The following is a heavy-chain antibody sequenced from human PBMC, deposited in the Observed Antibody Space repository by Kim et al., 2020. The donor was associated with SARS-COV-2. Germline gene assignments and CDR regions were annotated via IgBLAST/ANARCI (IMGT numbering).Heavy chain of an antibody. CDR2: ISGSGGST. V-gene: IGHV3-23*01. D-gene: IGHD3-10*01. J-gene: IGHJ4*02. Sequence: GGSLRLSCAASGFTFSSYAMSWVRQAPGKGLEWVSAISGSGGSTYYADSVKGRFTISRDNSKNTLYLQMNSLRAEDTAVYYCAKDSNYGSGSPPDYWGQGTLVTVSS. CDR3: AKDSNYGSGSPPDY. CDR1: GFTFSSYA.